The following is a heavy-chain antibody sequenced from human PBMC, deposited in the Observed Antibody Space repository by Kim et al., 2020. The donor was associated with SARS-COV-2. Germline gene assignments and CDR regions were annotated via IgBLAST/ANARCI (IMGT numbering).Heavy chain of an antibody. Sequence: GGSLRLSCAASGFTVSSHYMSWVRQAPGKGLEWVSVIYSGGSTYYADSVKGRFTISRDNSKNMLYLQMNSLRAEDTAVYYCARDSPGIAAAGRITWGQGTLVTVSS. J-gene: IGHJ4*02. V-gene: IGHV3-66*01. D-gene: IGHD6-13*01. CDR3: ARDSPGIAAAGRIT. CDR2: IYSGGST. CDR1: GFTVSSHY.